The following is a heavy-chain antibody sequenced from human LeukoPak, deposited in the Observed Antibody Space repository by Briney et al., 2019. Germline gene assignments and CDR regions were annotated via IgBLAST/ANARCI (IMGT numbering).Heavy chain of an antibody. CDR3: ASTPLWVGAAYYFDY. J-gene: IGHJ4*02. Sequence: SETLSLTCTVSADSISTYYFSWIRQPPGKGLEWIGYMYFSGSTNYNPSHKSRVTISVDTSKNQFSLTLNSVTAADTAVYYCASTPLWVGAAYYFDYWGQGTLVTVSS. D-gene: IGHD2-15*01. CDR1: ADSISTYY. CDR2: MYFSGST. V-gene: IGHV4-59*01.